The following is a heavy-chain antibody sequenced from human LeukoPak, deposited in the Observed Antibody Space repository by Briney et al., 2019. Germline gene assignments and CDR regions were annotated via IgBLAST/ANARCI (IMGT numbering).Heavy chain of an antibody. CDR2: ISSSGSTI. J-gene: IGHJ4*02. D-gene: IGHD3-22*01. V-gene: IGHV3-48*04. Sequence: GGSLRLSCAASGFTFGSYSMNWVRQAPGKGLEWISYISSSGSTIYYADSVKGRFTISRDNAKNSLYLQMNSLRAEDTAVYYCARRPYYYDSLDYWGQGTLVTVSS. CDR3: ARRPYYYDSLDY. CDR1: GFTFGSYS.